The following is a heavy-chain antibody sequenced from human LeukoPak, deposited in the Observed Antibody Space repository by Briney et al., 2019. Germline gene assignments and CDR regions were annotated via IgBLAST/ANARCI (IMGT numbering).Heavy chain of an antibody. V-gene: IGHV4-59*01. CDR3: ARYNYYDGRGYYYDY. CDR2: IYYSGST. D-gene: IGHD3-22*01. J-gene: IGHJ4*02. Sequence: KPSETLSLTCTVSGVSISSYYWSWIRQPPGKGLEWIGYIYYSGSTNYNPSLKSRVTISVDTSKNQFSLKLSSVTAADTAVYYCARYNYYDGRGYYYDYWGQGTLVTVSS. CDR1: GVSISSYY.